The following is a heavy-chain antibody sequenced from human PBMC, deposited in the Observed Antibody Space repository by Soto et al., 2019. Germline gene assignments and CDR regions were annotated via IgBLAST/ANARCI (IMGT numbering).Heavy chain of an antibody. CDR2: ISGSGGST. J-gene: IGHJ4*02. V-gene: IGHV3-23*01. D-gene: IGHD2-15*01. CDR1: GFTFSSYA. CDR3: ARATRELLGYCSGGSCFLFDY. Sequence: GGSLRLSCAASGFTFSSYAMSWVRQAPGKGLEWVSAISGSGGSTYYADSVKGRFTISRDNSKNTLYLQMNSLRAEDTAVYYCARATRELLGYCSGGSCFLFDYWGQGTLVTVSS.